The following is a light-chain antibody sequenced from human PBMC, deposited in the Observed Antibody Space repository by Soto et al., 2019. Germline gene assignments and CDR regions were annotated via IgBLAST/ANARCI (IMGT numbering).Light chain of an antibody. V-gene: IGKV2-28*01. CDR2: MGS. CDR1: QSLLHSHGYTY. J-gene: IGKJ4*01. CDR3: MQALQIPLT. Sequence: DIVMTQSPVSLPVTPGEPASISCRSSQSLLHSHGYTYLDWYLQKPGQSPQLLIYMGSTRASGVPSRFSGSGSDTYFTLKISRVEAEDVGFYYCMQALQIPLTFGGGTKVEIK.